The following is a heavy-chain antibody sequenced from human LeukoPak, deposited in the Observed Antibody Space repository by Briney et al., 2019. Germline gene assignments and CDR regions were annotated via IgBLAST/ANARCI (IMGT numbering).Heavy chain of an antibody. CDR2: IIPIFGTA. Sequence: SVKVSCKASGYTLTSYDINWVRQAPGQGLEWMGRIIPIFGTANYAQKFQGRVTITTDESTSTAYMELSSLRSEDTAVYYCARDLARGYSYGLHYMDVWGKGTTVTVSS. J-gene: IGHJ6*03. CDR1: GYTLTSYD. CDR3: ARDLARGYSYGLHYMDV. D-gene: IGHD5-18*01. V-gene: IGHV1-69*05.